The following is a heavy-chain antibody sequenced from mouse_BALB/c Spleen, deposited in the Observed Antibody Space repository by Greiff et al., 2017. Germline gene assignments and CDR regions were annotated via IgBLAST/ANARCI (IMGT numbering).Heavy chain of an antibody. Sequence: EVKVEESGAELVKPGASVKLSCTASGFNIKDTYMHWVKQRPEQGLEWIGRIDPANGNTKYDPKFQGKATITADTSSNTAYLQLSSLTSEDTAVYYCVSYGNYLAWFAYWGQGTLVTVSA. V-gene: IGHV14-3*02. CDR1: GFNIKDTY. CDR3: VSYGNYLAWFAY. D-gene: IGHD2-1*01. CDR2: IDPANGNT. J-gene: IGHJ3*01.